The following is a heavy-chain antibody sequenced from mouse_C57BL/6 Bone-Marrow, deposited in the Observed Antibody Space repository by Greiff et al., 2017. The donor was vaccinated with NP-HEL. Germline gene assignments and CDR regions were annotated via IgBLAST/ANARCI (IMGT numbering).Heavy chain of an antibody. Sequence: VQLQQSGTVLARPGASVKMSCKTSGYTFTSYWMHWVKQRPGQGLEWIGAIYPGNSDTSYNQKFKGKAKLTAVTSASTAYMELSSRTNEDSAVYYCTRKYYGSSYSAWFAYWGQGTLVTVSA. CDR2: IYPGNSDT. CDR3: TRKYYGSSYSAWFAY. D-gene: IGHD1-1*01. J-gene: IGHJ3*01. CDR1: GYTFTSYW. V-gene: IGHV1-5*01.